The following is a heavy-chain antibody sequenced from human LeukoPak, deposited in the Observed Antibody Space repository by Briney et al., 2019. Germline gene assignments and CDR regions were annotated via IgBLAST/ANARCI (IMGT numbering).Heavy chain of an antibody. CDR2: INHSGST. J-gene: IGHJ4*02. Sequence: SETLSLTCAVYGGSFSGYYWSWIRQPPGKGLEWIGEINHSGSTNYNPSLKSRVTISVDTSKNQFSLKLSSVTAADTAVYYCARRHIAAAGQYYFDYWGQGTLVTVSS. CDR3: ARRHIAAAGQYYFDY. V-gene: IGHV4-34*01. CDR1: GGSFSGYY. D-gene: IGHD6-13*01.